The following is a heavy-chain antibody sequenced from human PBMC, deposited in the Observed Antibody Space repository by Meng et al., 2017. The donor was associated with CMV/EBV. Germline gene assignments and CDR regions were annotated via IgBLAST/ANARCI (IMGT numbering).Heavy chain of an antibody. J-gene: IGHJ4*02. CDR3: ARERVGGAYYYDSSGYYLLFDY. CDR2: IYTSGCT. Sequence: QVQWQEWGPTLATPSQTLSLTVTVSGGDISRCSYDLRWTRQPAGKGLEWIGRIYTSGCTNYNPSLKSRVTISVDTSKNQFSLKLSSVTAADTAVYYCARERVGGAYYYDSSGYYLLFDYWGQGTLVTVSS. D-gene: IGHD3-22*01. V-gene: IGHV4-61*02. CDR1: GGDISRCSYD.